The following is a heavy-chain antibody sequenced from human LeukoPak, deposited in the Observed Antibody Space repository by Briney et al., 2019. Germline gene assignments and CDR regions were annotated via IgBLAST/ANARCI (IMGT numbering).Heavy chain of an antibody. D-gene: IGHD4-17*01. V-gene: IGHV1-2*04. Sequence: ASVKVSCKASGYTFTGYYMHWVRQAPGQGLEWMGWINPNSGGTNYAQKFQGWVAMTRDTSISTAYMELSRLRSDDTAVYYCARAPLYGDYDWFDPWGQGTLVTVSS. CDR1: GYTFTGYY. CDR2: INPNSGGT. J-gene: IGHJ5*02. CDR3: ARAPLYGDYDWFDP.